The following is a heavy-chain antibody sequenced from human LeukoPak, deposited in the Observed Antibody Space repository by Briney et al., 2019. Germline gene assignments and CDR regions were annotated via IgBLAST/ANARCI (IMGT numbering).Heavy chain of an antibody. D-gene: IGHD3-22*01. CDR2: INPNSGGT. CDR1: GYTFTRYY. J-gene: IGHJ5*02. CDR3: AGGGYYDSSGRFWFDP. V-gene: IGHV1-2*02. Sequence: GASVKVSCKASGYTFTRYYLHWVRQAPGQGLEWMGWINPNSGGTKYAQMFQGRVTMTRDTSISTAYLDLSSLRSDDTAVYYCAGGGYYDSSGRFWFDPWGQGTLVTVS.